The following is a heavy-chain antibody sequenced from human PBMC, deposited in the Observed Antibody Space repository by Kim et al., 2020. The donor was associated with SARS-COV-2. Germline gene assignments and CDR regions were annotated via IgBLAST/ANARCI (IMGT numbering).Heavy chain of an antibody. CDR2: INPSGGST. V-gene: IGHV1-46*01. D-gene: IGHD2-2*01. CDR3: ARSPTLTTRRIVVVPAATPSHYGMDV. J-gene: IGHJ6*02. Sequence: ASVKVSCKASGYTFTSYYMHWVRQAPGQGLEWMGIINPSGGSTSYAQKFQGRVTMTRDTSTSTVYMELSSLRSEDTAVYYCARSPTLTTRRIVVVPAATPSHYGMDVWGQGTTVTVSS. CDR1: GYTFTSYY.